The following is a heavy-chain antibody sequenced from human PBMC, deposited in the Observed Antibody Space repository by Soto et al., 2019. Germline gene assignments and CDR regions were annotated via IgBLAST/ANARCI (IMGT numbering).Heavy chain of an antibody. Sequence: EVQLVQSGTEVKKPGESLRISCEASGYNFKNWWIVWVRQMPGKGLECMGIIYPADSDTRYSPSFQGQVTISADKSISTAYLQWNSLKASDTAIYYCARSREYSSGYQSPFDVWGQGTMVTVSP. V-gene: IGHV5-51*01. CDR2: IYPADSDT. D-gene: IGHD5-18*01. CDR3: ARSREYSSGYQSPFDV. CDR1: GYNFKNWW. J-gene: IGHJ3*01.